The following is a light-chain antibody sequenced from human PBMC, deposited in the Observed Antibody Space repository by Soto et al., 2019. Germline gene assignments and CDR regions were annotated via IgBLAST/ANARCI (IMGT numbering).Light chain of an antibody. CDR3: QEYTDWSIT. Sequence: EMVMTQSPATLYVSPGESATLSCRASQSVGSNLAWYQQKPGQAPRLLIYGASTRATGTPTRFSGSGSGTDFTLSISSLQSEDFAVYYCQEYTDWSITFGQGTRLEIK. J-gene: IGKJ5*01. CDR2: GAS. CDR1: QSVGSN. V-gene: IGKV3-15*01.